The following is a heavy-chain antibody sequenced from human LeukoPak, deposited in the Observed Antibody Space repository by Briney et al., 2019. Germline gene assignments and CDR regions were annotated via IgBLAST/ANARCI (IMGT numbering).Heavy chain of an antibody. D-gene: IGHD2-15*01. V-gene: IGHV4-30-2*01. CDR2: IYHSGST. CDR3: ARAMGRYCSGGSCYTGVWAFDI. J-gene: IGHJ3*02. Sequence: PSETLSHTSAVSGGSISSGGYSWSWIRQPPGKGLEWIGYIYHSGSTYYNPSLKSRVTISVDRSKNQFSLKLSSVTAADTAVYYCARAMGRYCSGGSCYTGVWAFDIWGQGTMVTVSS. CDR1: GGSISSGGYS.